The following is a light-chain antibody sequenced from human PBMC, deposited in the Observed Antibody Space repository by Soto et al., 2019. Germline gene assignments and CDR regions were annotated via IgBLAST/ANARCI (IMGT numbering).Light chain of an antibody. CDR2: EVS. CDR3: SAYAGSNNFV. V-gene: IGLV2-8*01. CDR1: SSDIGDNY. J-gene: IGLJ1*01. Sequence: QSALTQPPSASGSPGQSVTNSCTGTSSDIGDNYVSWYQQHPGKAPKLIIYEVSLRPSGVPDRFSGSKSGNTASLTVSVLQTEDEADYYCSAYAGSNNFVFGSGTKVTVL.